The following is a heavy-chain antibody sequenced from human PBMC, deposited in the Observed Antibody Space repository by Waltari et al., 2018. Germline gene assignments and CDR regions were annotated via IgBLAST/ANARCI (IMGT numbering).Heavy chain of an antibody. CDR1: GYTFTGSY. CDR2: INPNSGGT. CDR3: ARDQGVGAVDAFDI. Sequence: QVQLVQSGAEVKKPGASVQVSCKASGYTFTGSYMHWVRPAPGQGLEWMGWINPNSGGTNYAQKFQGRVTMTRDTSISTAYMELSRLRSDDTAVYYCARDQGVGAVDAFDIWGQGTMVTVSS. J-gene: IGHJ3*02. V-gene: IGHV1-2*02. D-gene: IGHD1-26*01.